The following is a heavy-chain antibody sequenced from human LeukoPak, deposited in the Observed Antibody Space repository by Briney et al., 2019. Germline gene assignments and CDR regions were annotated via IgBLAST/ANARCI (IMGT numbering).Heavy chain of an antibody. D-gene: IGHD4-17*01. J-gene: IGHJ4*02. CDR1: GGSISSYY. CDR2: SYTGGST. CDR3: ARDQARKPPHYGDYGWLDY. Sequence: PSETLSLTCTVSGGSISSYYWSWIRQPARKGLEWIGRSYTGGSTNYNPSLKSRVTMSVDTSKNQFSLKLSSVTAADTAVYYCARDQARKPPHYGDYGWLDYWGQGTLVTVSS. V-gene: IGHV4-4*07.